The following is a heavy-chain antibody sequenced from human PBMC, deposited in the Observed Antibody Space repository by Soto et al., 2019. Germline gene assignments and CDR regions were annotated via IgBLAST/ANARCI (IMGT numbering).Heavy chain of an antibody. CDR1: GGTFSSYA. D-gene: IGHD3-10*01. CDR3: ARDQAGAWFGELSRGGMDV. J-gene: IGHJ6*02. CDR2: IIPIFGTA. V-gene: IGHV1-69*13. Sequence: SVKVSCKASGGTFSSYAISWVRQAPGQGLEWMGGIIPIFGTANYAQKFQGRVTITADESTSTAYMELSSLRSEDTAVYYCARDQAGAWFGELSRGGMDVWGQGTTVTVSS.